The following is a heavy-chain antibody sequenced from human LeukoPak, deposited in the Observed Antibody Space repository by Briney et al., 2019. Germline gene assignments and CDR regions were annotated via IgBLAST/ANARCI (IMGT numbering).Heavy chain of an antibody. CDR2: IDKHGSGK. CDR1: GFTFSTSW. Sequence: GGSLRLSCVASGFTFSTSWVTWVRQAPGKGLEWVANIDKHGSGKYYVDSVKGRFAISRDYASNSVFLQMDSLRGEDTSVYYCARDAGWGYYDLWGQGTPVTVSS. CDR3: ARDAGWGYYDL. D-gene: IGHD1-26*01. V-gene: IGHV3-7*01. J-gene: IGHJ4*02.